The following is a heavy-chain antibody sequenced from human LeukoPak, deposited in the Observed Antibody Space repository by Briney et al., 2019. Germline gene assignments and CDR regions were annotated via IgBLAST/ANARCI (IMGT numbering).Heavy chain of an antibody. CDR1: GYTLTSYD. CDR2: MNPNSGNT. Sequence: ASVKVSCKASGYTLTSYDINWVRQATGQGLEWVGWMNPNSGNTGYAQKFQGRVTMTRNTSISTAYMELSSLRSEDTAVYYCAREYCSSTSCPYYYYYGMDVWGQGTTVTVSS. CDR3: AREYCSSTSCPYYYYYGMDV. J-gene: IGHJ6*02. V-gene: IGHV1-8*01. D-gene: IGHD2-2*01.